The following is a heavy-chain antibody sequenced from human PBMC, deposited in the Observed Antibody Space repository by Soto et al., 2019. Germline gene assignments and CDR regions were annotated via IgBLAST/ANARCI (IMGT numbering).Heavy chain of an antibody. CDR2: ISGSGGST. CDR3: AKTMYSSALTAAYYFDY. J-gene: IGHJ4*02. CDR1: GFTFSSYA. V-gene: IGHV3-23*01. D-gene: IGHD6-19*01. Sequence: PGGSLRLSCAASGFTFSSYAMSWVRQAPGKGLEWVSAISGSGGSTYYADSVKGRFTISRGNSKNTLYLQMNSLRAEDTAVYYCAKTMYSSALTAAYYFDYWGQGTLVTVSS.